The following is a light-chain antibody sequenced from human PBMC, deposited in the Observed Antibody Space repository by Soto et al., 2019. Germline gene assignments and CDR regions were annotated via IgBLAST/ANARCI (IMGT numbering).Light chain of an antibody. CDR2: EVT. V-gene: IGLV2-14*03. CDR3: SSYTTSSTVV. Sequence: QSVLTQPASVFGSPGQSITISWTGTSSDVGGYNFVSWYQQLPGKAPKLMIYEVTSRPSGVSNRFSGSKSGNTASLTISGLQPEDEAEYYCSSYTTSSTVVFGPGTKVTIL. CDR1: SSDVGGYNF. J-gene: IGLJ1*01.